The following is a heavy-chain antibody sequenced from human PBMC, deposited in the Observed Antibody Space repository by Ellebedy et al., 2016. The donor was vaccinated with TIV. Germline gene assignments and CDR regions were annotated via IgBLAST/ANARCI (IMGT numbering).Heavy chain of an antibody. V-gene: IGHV4-4*02. CDR1: GDSISSSNW. CDR3: ANCPKGYYYDTRGYYFTQ. CDR2: IFHNGST. D-gene: IGHD3-22*01. Sequence: MPSETLSLTCAVSGDSISSSNWRSLVRQSPGRGLDWIGVIFHNGSTNYNPSLKSRVTISVATCKNQFSLKLSSVTAADTAVYYCANCPKGYYYDTRGYYFTQWGQGTLVTVSS. J-gene: IGHJ4*02.